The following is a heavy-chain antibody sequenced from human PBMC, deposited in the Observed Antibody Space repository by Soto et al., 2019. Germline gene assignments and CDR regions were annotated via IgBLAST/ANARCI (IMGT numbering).Heavy chain of an antibody. Sequence: EVQLVESGGGLVKPGGSLRLSCAASGFTFSSYSMNWVRQAPGKGLEWVSSISSSSSYIYYADSVKGRFTISRDNAKNSLYLQMNSLRAEDTAVYCCARDQIVGATLPHWFDPWGQGTLVTVSS. V-gene: IGHV3-21*01. CDR1: GFTFSSYS. D-gene: IGHD1-26*01. J-gene: IGHJ5*02. CDR3: ARDQIVGATLPHWFDP. CDR2: ISSSSSYI.